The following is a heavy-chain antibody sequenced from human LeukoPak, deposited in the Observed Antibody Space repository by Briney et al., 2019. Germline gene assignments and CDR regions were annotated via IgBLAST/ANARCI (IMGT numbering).Heavy chain of an antibody. CDR3: AREGPSYGSGSFWGGWFDP. J-gene: IGHJ5*02. V-gene: IGHV4-4*07. CDR2: IYTSGST. Sequence: SETLSLTCTVSGRSISSYYWSWIRQPAGKGLEWIGRIYTSGSTNYNPSLKSRVTMSVDTSKNQFSLKLSSVTAADTAVYYCAREGPSYGSGSFWGGWFDPWGQGTLVTVSS. D-gene: IGHD3-10*01. CDR1: GRSISSYY.